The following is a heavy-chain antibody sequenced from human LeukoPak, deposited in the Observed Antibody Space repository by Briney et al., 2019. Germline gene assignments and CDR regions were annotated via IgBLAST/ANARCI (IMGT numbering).Heavy chain of an antibody. J-gene: IGHJ6*03. Sequence: GGSLRLSCAASGFTFSSYSMNWVRQAPGKGLEWVSAISGSGGSTYYADSVKGRFTISRDNSKNTLYLQMNSLRAEDTAVYYCAKVRDSSSSFHYYHYMGVWGKGTTVTVSS. CDR3: AKVRDSSSSFHYYHYMGV. D-gene: IGHD6-6*01. CDR2: ISGSGGST. CDR1: GFTFSSYS. V-gene: IGHV3-23*01.